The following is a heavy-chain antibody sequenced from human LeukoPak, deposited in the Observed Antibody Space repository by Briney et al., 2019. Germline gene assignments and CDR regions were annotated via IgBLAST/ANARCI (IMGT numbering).Heavy chain of an antibody. V-gene: IGHV3-23*01. CDR2: ISGSGGST. D-gene: IGHD3-10*01. Sequence: GGSLRLSCAASGFTFSSYAMSWARQAPGKWLEWVSAISGSGGSTYYADSVKGRSTISRDNSKNTLYLQMNSLRAEDTAVYYCAKGRGVIHSILYYWGQGTLVTVSS. CDR3: AKGRGVIHSILYY. CDR1: GFTFSSYA. J-gene: IGHJ4*02.